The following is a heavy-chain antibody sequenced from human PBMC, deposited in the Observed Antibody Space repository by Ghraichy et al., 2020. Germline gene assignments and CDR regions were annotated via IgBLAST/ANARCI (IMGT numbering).Heavy chain of an antibody. D-gene: IGHD3-22*01. CDR2: VYHSGRI. CDR3: AYSSGYYKLDY. Sequence: SETLSLTCAVSGGSITSEAWWTWVRQPPGKGLEWIGEVYHSGRINYNPSLKSRISISADKSKNQFSLKLSSVTAADTAVYYCAYSSGYYKLDYWGQGTLVTVSS. J-gene: IGHJ4*02. CDR1: GGSITSEAW. V-gene: IGHV4-4*02.